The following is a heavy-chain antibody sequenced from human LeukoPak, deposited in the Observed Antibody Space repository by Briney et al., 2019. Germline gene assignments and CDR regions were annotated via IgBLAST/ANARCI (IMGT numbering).Heavy chain of an antibody. J-gene: IGHJ5*02. V-gene: IGHV4-34*01. CDR2: INHSGST. Sequence: SETLSLTCAVYGGSFSGYYWSWIRQPPGKGLEWIGEINHSGSTNYNLSLKSRVTISVDTSKNQFSLKLSSVTAADTAVYYCARESTVWNWFDPWGQGTLVTVSS. CDR3: ARESTVWNWFDP. CDR1: GGSFSGYY. D-gene: IGHD4-11*01.